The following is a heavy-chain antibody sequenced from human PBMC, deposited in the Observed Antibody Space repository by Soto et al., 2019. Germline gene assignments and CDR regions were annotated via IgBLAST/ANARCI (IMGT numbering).Heavy chain of an antibody. J-gene: IGHJ6*02. V-gene: IGHV3-23*01. CDR2: ISGSGGST. Sequence: GGSLRLSCAASGFTFSSYAMSWVRQAPGKGLEWVSAISGSGGSTYYADSVKGRFTISRDNSKNTLYLQMNSLKAEDTAVYYCAKDSPFITIFGVVPYYYGMDVWGQGTTVTVSS. D-gene: IGHD3-3*01. CDR3: AKDSPFITIFGVVPYYYGMDV. CDR1: GFTFSSYA.